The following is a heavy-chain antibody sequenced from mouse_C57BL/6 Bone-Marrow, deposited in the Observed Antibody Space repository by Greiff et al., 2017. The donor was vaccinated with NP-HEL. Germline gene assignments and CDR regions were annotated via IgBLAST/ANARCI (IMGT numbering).Heavy chain of an antibody. Sequence: QVHVKQSGAELVKPGASVKLSCKASGYTFTSYWMQWVKQRPGQGLEWIGEIDPSDSYTNYNQKFKGKATLTVDTSSSTAYMQLSSLTSEDSAVYYCASPRHYYAMDYWGQGTSVTVSS. J-gene: IGHJ4*01. CDR2: IDPSDSYT. V-gene: IGHV1-50*01. CDR1: GYTFTSYW. CDR3: ASPRHYYAMDY.